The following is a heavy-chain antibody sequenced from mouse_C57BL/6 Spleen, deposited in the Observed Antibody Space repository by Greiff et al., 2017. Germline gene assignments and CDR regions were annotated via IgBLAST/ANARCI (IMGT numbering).Heavy chain of an antibody. Sequence: EVQLVESGGGLVQPKGSLKLSCAASGFSFNTYAMNWVRQAPGKGLEWVARIRSKSNNYATYYADSVKDRFTISRDDSESMLYLQMNNLKTEDTAMYYCVRHHYSIYCYNWGQGTTLTVSS. V-gene: IGHV10-1*01. J-gene: IGHJ2*01. CDR2: IRSKSNNYAT. CDR1: GFSFNTYA. D-gene: IGHD2-5*01. CDR3: VRHHYSIYCYN.